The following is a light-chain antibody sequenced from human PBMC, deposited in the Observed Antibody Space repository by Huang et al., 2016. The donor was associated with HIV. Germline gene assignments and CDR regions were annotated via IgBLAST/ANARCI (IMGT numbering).Light chain of an antibody. CDR3: QQYYSIPQT. Sequence: DIVMIQSPDSLAVSLGERATIKCRSSQSVLYSSNSKNYVAWFQQKPGQAPRLLIYGAASRESGVPDRFSGSGSGTDFTLTISSLEAEDAAVYYCQQYYSIPQTFGQGTKVEI. J-gene: IGKJ1*01. CDR1: QSVLYSSNSKNY. CDR2: GAA. V-gene: IGKV4-1*01.